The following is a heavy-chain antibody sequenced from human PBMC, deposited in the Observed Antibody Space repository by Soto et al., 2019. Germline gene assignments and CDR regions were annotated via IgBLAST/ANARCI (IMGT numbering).Heavy chain of an antibody. D-gene: IGHD3-22*01. CDR3: ARIRGVANYYDSSGYYYDYYYGMDV. J-gene: IGHJ6*02. CDR2: IDWDDDK. V-gene: IGHV2-70*01. Sequence: GSGPTLVNPTQTLTLTCTFSRFSLSTSGMCVSWIRQPPGKALEWLALIDWDDDKYYSTSLKTRLTISKDTSKNQVVLTMTNMGPVDTATYYCARIRGVANYYDSSGYYYDYYYGMDVWGQGTTVTVSS. CDR1: RFSLSTSGMC.